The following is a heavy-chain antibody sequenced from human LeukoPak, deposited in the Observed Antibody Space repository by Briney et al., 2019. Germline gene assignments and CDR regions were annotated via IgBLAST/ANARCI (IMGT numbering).Heavy chain of an antibody. J-gene: IGHJ4*02. V-gene: IGHV3-48*03. Sequence: GGSLRLSCAASGFTFSSYEMNWVRQAPGKGLEWISYISGSGSTIYYADSVKGRFTISRDNAKNSLYLQMNSLRAEDTAVYYCARFALKTPPTDWGQGTLVTVSS. CDR1: GFTFSSYE. CDR2: ISGSGSTI. CDR3: ARFALKTPPTD.